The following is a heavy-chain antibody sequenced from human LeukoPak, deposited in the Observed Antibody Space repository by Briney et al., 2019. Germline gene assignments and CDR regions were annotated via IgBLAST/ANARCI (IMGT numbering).Heavy chain of an antibody. J-gene: IGHJ6*02. Sequence: GGSLRLSCAASGFTFSSYAMHWVRQAPGKGLEWVAVISYDGSNKYYADSVEGRFTISRDNSKNTLYLQTNSLRAEDTAVYYCARNLRYCSSTSCYPLGGYYYGMDVWGQGTTVTVSS. V-gene: IGHV3-30-3*01. CDR1: GFTFSSYA. CDR3: ARNLRYCSSTSCYPLGGYYYGMDV. CDR2: ISYDGSNK. D-gene: IGHD2-2*01.